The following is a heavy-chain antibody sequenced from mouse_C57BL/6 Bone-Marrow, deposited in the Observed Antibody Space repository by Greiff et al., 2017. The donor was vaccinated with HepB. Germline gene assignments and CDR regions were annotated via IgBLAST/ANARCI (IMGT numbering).Heavy chain of an antibody. CDR2: IDPENGDT. J-gene: IGHJ2*01. CDR3: TTDLFDY. Sequence: EVQLQQSGAELVRPGASVKLSCTASGFNIKDDYMHWVKQRPEQGLEWIGWIDPENGDTEYASKFQGKATITADTSSNTAYLQLSSLTSEDTAVSYCTTDLFDYWGQGTTLTVSS. CDR1: GFNIKDDY. V-gene: IGHV14-4*01.